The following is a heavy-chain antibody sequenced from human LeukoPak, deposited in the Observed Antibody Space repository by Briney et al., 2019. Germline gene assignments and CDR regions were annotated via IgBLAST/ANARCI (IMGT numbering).Heavy chain of an antibody. D-gene: IGHD1-26*01. CDR2: IHSSGST. J-gene: IGHJ4*02. V-gene: IGHV4-59*01. Sequence: KPSETLSLTCTVSGCFITTYYWSWVRQSPGNGLEWIGQIHSSGSTTYNPSLKSRVTISVDTSKNQFSLHLSSVTAADTAVYYCARDIREVGESHYFDYWGQGTLVTVTS. CDR3: ARDIREVGESHYFDY. CDR1: GCFITTYY.